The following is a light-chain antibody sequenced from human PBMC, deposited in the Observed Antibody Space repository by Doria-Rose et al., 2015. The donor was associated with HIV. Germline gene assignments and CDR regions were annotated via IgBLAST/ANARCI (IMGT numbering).Light chain of an antibody. J-gene: IGKJ3*01. CDR2: WAS. Sequence: TQSPESLGMSLGERATLNCKSNQSLLYTSKNYLAWYQQKPGQPPKLLIYWASTRQSVFPARFSGSGSATDFTLAISSLEAEDVAVYYCQQYYDTPSFGPGTTVDIK. CDR1: QSLLYTSKNY. V-gene: IGKV4-1*01. CDR3: QQYYDTPS.